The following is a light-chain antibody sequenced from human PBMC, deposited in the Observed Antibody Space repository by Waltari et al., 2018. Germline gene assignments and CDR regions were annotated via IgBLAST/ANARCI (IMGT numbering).Light chain of an antibody. Sequence: SYVLTQPPSVSVAPGKTARIACGLNDIGGRTVNWYQQKPGQAPVLVVHGDTDRPSGIPERFFGATSGTSATLTISGVEAGDEADYYCQVWVSRTDHYVFGTGTKVTVL. CDR1: DIGGRT. J-gene: IGLJ1*01. V-gene: IGLV3-21*03. CDR2: GDT. CDR3: QVWVSRTDHYV.